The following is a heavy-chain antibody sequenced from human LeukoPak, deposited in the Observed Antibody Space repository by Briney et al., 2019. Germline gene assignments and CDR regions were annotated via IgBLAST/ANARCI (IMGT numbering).Heavy chain of an antibody. J-gene: IGHJ5*02. V-gene: IGHV3-49*04. CDR3: TRHNGDYYFPNWFDP. Sequence: PGGSLRLSCTASGFTFVDYAMSWVRQAPGKGLGWVGFIRSKAYGGTTEYAASVKGRFTISRDDSKSIAYLQMNSLKTEDTAVYYCTRHNGDYYFPNWFDPWGQGTLVTVSS. CDR1: GFTFVDYA. D-gene: IGHD4-17*01. CDR2: IRSKAYGGTT.